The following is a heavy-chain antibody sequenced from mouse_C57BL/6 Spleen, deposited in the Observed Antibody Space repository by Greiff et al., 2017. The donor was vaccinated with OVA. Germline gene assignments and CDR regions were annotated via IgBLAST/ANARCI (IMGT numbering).Heavy chain of an antibody. D-gene: IGHD2-12*01. CDR2: ISDGGSYT. V-gene: IGHV5-4*01. J-gene: IGHJ3*01. CDR1: GFTFSSYA. Sequence: EVQLVESGGGLVKPGGSLKLSCAASGFTFSSYAMSWVRQTPEKRLEWVATISDGGSYTYYPDNVKGRFTISRDNAKNNLYLQMSHLKSEDTAMYYCARDDDDDGFAYWGQGTLVTVSA. CDR3: ARDDDDDGFAY.